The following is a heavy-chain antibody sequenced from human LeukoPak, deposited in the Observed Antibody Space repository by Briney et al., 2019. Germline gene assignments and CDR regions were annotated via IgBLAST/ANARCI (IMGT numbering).Heavy chain of an antibody. CDR1: GFTFDDYA. Sequence: GGSLRLSCAASGFTFDDYAMHWVRQAPGKGLEWVSGISWNSGSIGYADSVKGRFTISRDNAKNSLYLQMNSLRAEDTALYYCAKDMESGWYNYFDYWGQGTLVTVSS. V-gene: IGHV3-9*01. D-gene: IGHD6-19*01. J-gene: IGHJ4*02. CDR3: AKDMESGWYNYFDY. CDR2: ISWNSGSI.